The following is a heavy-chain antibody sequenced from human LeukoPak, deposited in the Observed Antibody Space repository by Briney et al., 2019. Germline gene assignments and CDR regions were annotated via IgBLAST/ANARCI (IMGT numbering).Heavy chain of an antibody. J-gene: IGHJ6*03. Sequence: GGSLRLSCAASGFTLNAYYMHWVRQVPGKGLVWVSRISRYGTAIGYADSVKGRFTISRDGAKNTLYLQMDSLTADDAALYYCARECVTGGCYYMDVWGKGTTVTVS. CDR2: ISRYGTAI. CDR1: GFTLNAYY. D-gene: IGHD2-8*02. CDR3: ARECVTGGCYYMDV. V-gene: IGHV3-74*01.